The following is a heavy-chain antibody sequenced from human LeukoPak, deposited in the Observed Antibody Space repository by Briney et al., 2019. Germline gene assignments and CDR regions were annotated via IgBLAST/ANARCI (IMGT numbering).Heavy chain of an antibody. J-gene: IGHJ4*02. CDR2: VDNDGRDA. V-gene: IGHV3-74*01. CDR3: ARGAGWYRPDGSCYTYYFDY. Sequence: GGSLRLSCAASGFTFNNHWMHWVRQAPGKGLVWVSRVDNDGRDAAYADSVKGRFTVSRGNAKNTLYLQMDSLRADDTAVYYCARGAGWYRPDGSCYTYYFDYWGQGALVTVSS. CDR1: GFTFNNHW. D-gene: IGHD2-2*02.